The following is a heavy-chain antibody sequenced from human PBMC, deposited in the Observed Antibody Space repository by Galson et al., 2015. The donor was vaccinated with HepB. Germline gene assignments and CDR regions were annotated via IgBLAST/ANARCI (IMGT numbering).Heavy chain of an antibody. CDR3: ARDGMDDSGYDFGFDY. Sequence: SLRLSCAASGFTFSDYYMSWIRQAPGKGLEWVSYISSSSSYTNYADSVKGRFTISRDNAKNSLYLQMNSLRAEDTAVYYCARDGMDDSGYDFGFDYWGQGTLVTVSS. D-gene: IGHD5-12*01. CDR1: GFTFSDYY. V-gene: IGHV3-11*06. CDR2: ISSSSSYT. J-gene: IGHJ4*02.